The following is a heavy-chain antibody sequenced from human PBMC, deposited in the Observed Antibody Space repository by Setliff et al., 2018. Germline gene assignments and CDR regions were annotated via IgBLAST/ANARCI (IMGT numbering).Heavy chain of an antibody. J-gene: IGHJ3*02. Sequence: PGESLRLSCAASGFMFRGYLMAWVRQAPGKGLEWVASIRQDGFEKHYVDSVRGRFTISRDNGEDSMYLQMSSLRAEDTAVYYCTTVAIQIWSASGAFDIWGRGVLVTVS. V-gene: IGHV3-7*03. CDR2: IRQDGFEK. CDR1: GFMFRGYL. D-gene: IGHD5-18*01. CDR3: TTVAIQIWSASGAFDI.